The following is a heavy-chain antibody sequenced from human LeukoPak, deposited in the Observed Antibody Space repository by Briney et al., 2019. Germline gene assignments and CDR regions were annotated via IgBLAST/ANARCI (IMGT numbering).Heavy chain of an antibody. Sequence: SVKVSCKASGYTFTSYDINWVRQAPGQGLEWMGGIIPIFGTGNYAQKFQGRVRITADKSTSTAYMELNSLSSEDTAVYYCARPPTFYYDSSGYTNWFDPWGQGTLVTVSS. CDR2: IIPIFGTG. V-gene: IGHV1-69*06. D-gene: IGHD3-22*01. J-gene: IGHJ5*02. CDR1: GYTFTSYD. CDR3: ARPPTFYYDSSGYTNWFDP.